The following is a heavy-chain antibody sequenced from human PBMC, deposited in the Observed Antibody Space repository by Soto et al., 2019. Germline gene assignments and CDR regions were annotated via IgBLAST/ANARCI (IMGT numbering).Heavy chain of an antibody. CDR1: GSSISSGGYY. D-gene: IGHD2-15*01. CDR3: ARDGGRMVGYDALDL. Sequence: PSETLHLPCTLSGSSISSGGYYCTGTRQHPGKGLEWIGYIYFSGSTYYNPPLKRRVTISVDTSKNQFSLKLSCLNAPDTALDYSARDGGRMVGYDALDLCGQGTRV. V-gene: IGHV4-31*03. J-gene: IGHJ3*01. CDR2: IYFSGST.